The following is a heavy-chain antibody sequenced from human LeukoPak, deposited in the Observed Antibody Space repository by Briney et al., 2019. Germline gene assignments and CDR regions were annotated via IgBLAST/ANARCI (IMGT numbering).Heavy chain of an antibody. CDR1: GYSFTSYW. V-gene: IGHV5-51*01. J-gene: IGHJ3*02. Sequence: GESLKISCKGSGYSFTSYWIGWVRQMPGKGLEWMGIICPGDSDTRYSPSFQGQVTISADKSISTAYLQWSSLKASDTAMYYCARELKRYCSSTSCNRAFDIWGQGTMVTVSS. CDR2: ICPGDSDT. CDR3: ARELKRYCSSTSCNRAFDI. D-gene: IGHD2-2*01.